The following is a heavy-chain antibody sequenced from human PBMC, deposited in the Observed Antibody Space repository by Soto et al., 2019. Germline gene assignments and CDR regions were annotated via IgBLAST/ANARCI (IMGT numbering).Heavy chain of an antibody. CDR2: INHSGST. CDR3: ARGGYYYDSSGYQYYFDY. CDR1: GGSFSGYY. D-gene: IGHD3-22*01. J-gene: IGHJ4*02. Sequence: SETLSLTCAVYGGSFSGYYWTWIRQPPGTGLEWIGYINHSGSTNYNPSLKSRVTISVDTSKNQFSLKLSSVTAADTAVYYCARGGYYYDSSGYQYYFDYWGQGTLVTVSS. V-gene: IGHV4-34*01.